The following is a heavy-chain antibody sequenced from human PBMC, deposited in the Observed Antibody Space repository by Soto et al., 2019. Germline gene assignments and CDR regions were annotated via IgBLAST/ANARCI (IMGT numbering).Heavy chain of an antibody. CDR2: IYYSGST. CDR3: ARGSYYFDY. Sequence: PSETLSLTCTVSGGSISSYYWSWIRQPPGKGLEWIAYIYYSGSTNYNPSLKSRVTISVDRSKNQFSLEVSSVTAADTAVYYCARGSYYFDYWGQGTLVTVSS. CDR1: GGSISSYY. J-gene: IGHJ4*02. V-gene: IGHV4-59*01.